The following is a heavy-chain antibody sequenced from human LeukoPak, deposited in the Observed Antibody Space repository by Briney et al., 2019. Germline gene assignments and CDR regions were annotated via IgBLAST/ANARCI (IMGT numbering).Heavy chain of an antibody. D-gene: IGHD6-13*01. CDR1: GFTFSSYA. CDR3: AKVKYDRSSWYSPIDY. J-gene: IGHJ4*02. V-gene: IGHV3-23*01. CDR2: ISGSGGST. Sequence: GGSLRLSCAASGFTFSSYAMSWVRQAPGKGLEWVSAISGSGGSTYYADSVKGRFTISRDNSKNTLYMQMNSLRAEDTAVYYCAKVKYDRSSWYSPIDYWGQGALVTVSS.